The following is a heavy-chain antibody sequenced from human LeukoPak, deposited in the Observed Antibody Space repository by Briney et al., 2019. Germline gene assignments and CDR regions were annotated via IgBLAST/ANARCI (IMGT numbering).Heavy chain of an antibody. CDR1: GFTFSSYS. CDR3: ATLGSLVYYYYGMDV. Sequence: GGSLRLSCAASGFTFSSYSMNWVRQAPGKGLEWVSYISSSSSTIYYADSVKGRFTISRDNAKNSLYLQMNSLRAEDTAVYYCATLGSLVYYYYGMDVWGQGTTVTVSS. J-gene: IGHJ6*02. V-gene: IGHV3-48*01. D-gene: IGHD2/OR15-2a*01. CDR2: ISSSSSTI.